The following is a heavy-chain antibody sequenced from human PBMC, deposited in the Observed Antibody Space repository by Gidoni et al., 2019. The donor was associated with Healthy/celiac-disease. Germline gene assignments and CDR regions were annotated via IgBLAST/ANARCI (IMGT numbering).Heavy chain of an antibody. J-gene: IGHJ4*02. D-gene: IGHD1-26*01. V-gene: IGHV3-48*02. Sequence: VQMVESGGGLVQPGESLRVSCAASGVIFCSYSMNWVSQAPGKGLEWVSYISSSSSTIYYADSVKGRFTISRDNAKNSLYLQMNSLRDEDTAVYYCAREGIVGATRSFAYWGQGTLVTFSS. CDR2: ISSSSSTI. CDR3: AREGIVGATRSFAY. CDR1: GVIFCSYS.